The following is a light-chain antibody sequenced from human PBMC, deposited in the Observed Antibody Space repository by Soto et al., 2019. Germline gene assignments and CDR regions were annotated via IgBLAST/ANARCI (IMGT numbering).Light chain of an antibody. J-gene: IGKJ4*01. Sequence: DIQMTQSPPTLSASVGDRVTITCRASQSIRHYLAWYQQMPGKAPKLLIYGASTLQSGVPSRFSGSGSGTDFTLTISSLDPEDFAVYYCQQRSYWPLTCGGGTKVDIK. CDR3: QQRSYWPLT. V-gene: IGKV1-5*01. CDR2: GAS. CDR1: QSIRHY.